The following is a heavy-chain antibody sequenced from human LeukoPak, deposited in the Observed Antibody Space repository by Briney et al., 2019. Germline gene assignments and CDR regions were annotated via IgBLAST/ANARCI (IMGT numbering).Heavy chain of an antibody. D-gene: IGHD2-21*02. CDR2: IKQDGSEK. CDR3: ARAVTAILSDAFDI. J-gene: IGHJ3*02. CDR1: GFTFSSYW. V-gene: IGHV3-7*01. Sequence: GGSLRLSCAASGFTFSSYWMSWVRQAPGKGLEWVANIKQDGSEKYYVDSVKGRFTISRDNAKNSLYLQMNSLRAEDTAVYYCARAVTAILSDAFDIWGQGTMVTVSS.